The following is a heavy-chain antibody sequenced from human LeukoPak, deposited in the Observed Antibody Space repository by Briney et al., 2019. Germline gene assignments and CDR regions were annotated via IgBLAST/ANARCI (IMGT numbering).Heavy chain of an antibody. CDR3: ASPHSGYDYYYYGMDV. V-gene: IGHV1-2*04. Sequence: PGASVKVSCKASGYTFTGYYIHWVRQAPGQGLEWMGRINPNSGGTNYAQKFQGWVTVTRDTSISTAYMELSSLRSEDTAVYYCASPHSGYDYYYYGMDVWGQGTTVTVSS. CDR2: INPNSGGT. J-gene: IGHJ6*02. D-gene: IGHD5-12*01. CDR1: GYTFTGYY.